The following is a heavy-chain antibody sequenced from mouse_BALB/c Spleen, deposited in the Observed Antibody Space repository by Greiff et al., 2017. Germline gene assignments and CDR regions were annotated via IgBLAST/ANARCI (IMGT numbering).Heavy chain of an antibody. CDR3: TRESSSEALDY. D-gene: IGHD1-1*01. J-gene: IGHJ2*01. CDR2: ISSGGSYT. V-gene: IGHV5-6-4*01. CDR1: GFTFSSYT. Sequence: EVQRVESGGGLVKPGGSLKLSCAASGFTFSSYTMSWVRQTPEKRLEWVATISSGGSYTYYPDSVKGRFTISRDNAKNTLYLQMSSLKSEDTAMYYCTRESSSEALDYWGQGTTLTVSS.